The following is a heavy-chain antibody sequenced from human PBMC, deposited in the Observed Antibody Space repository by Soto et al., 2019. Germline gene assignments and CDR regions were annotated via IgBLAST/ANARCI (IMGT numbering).Heavy chain of an antibody. CDR3: ARSPTRTNYADYFDP. Sequence: SVTVSCKASVYTLNSYAILWVRQDPGQRLEWMGWINAGNGNTKYSQKFQGRVTITRDTSASTAYMELNSLGAEDTAVYYCARSPTRTNYADYFDPWGQGTLVTVSS. CDR2: INAGNGNT. V-gene: IGHV1-3*01. D-gene: IGHD4-17*01. J-gene: IGHJ5*02. CDR1: VYTLNSYA.